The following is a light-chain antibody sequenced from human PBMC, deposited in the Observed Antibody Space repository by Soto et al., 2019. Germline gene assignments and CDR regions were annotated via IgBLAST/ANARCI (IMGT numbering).Light chain of an antibody. CDR3: QQYNNWPPWT. J-gene: IGKJ1*01. V-gene: IGKV3-15*01. CDR2: GAS. Sequence: EIVMTQSPATLSVSPGERATLSCRASQRVSSNLAWYQQKPGQAPRLLIYGASTRATGIPARFSGSGSGTEFTLTISSLQSEDFAGYYCQQYNNWPPWTFGQGTKVESK. CDR1: QRVSSN.